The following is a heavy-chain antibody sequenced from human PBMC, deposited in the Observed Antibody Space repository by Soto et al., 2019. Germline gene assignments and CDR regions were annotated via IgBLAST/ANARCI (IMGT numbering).Heavy chain of an antibody. J-gene: IGHJ4*02. CDR3: AREKIAAPDY. CDR2: FNPKGGET. V-gene: IGHV1-24*01. Sequence: ASVKVXCKVSGYTLTELSMHWVRQAPGKGLEWMGGFNPKGGETSYAQKFQGRVTMTRNTSISTAYMELSSLRSEDTAVYYCAREKIAAPDYWGQGTLVTVSS. D-gene: IGHD6-13*01. CDR1: GYTLTELS.